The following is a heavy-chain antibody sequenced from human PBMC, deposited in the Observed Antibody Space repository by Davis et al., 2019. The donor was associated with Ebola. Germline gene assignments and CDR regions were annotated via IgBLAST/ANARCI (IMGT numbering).Heavy chain of an antibody. J-gene: IGHJ6*02. CDR1: GFTFSSYS. CDR3: ARGSRVMGTYYYYYGMDV. Sequence: GESLKISCAASGFTFSSYSMNWVRQAPGKGLEWVSSISSSGSYIYYADSVKGRFTISRDNAKNSLYLQMNSLRAEDTAVYYCARGSRVMGTYYYYYGMDVWGQGTTVTVSS. D-gene: IGHD1-1*01. CDR2: ISSSGSYI. V-gene: IGHV3-21*01.